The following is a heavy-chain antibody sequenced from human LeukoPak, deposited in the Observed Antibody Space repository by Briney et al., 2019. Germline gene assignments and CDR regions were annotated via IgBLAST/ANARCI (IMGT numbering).Heavy chain of an antibody. CDR1: GFTFSSYA. J-gene: IGHJ3*02. CDR2: ISYDGSNK. CDR3: ARDYYDSSGYTPGDAFDI. Sequence: GGSLRLSCAASGFTFSSYAMSWVRQAPGKGLEWVAVISYDGSNKYYADSVKGRFTISRDNSKNTLYLQMNSLRAEDTAVYYCARDYYDSSGYTPGDAFDIWGQGTMVTVSS. D-gene: IGHD3-22*01. V-gene: IGHV3-30-3*01.